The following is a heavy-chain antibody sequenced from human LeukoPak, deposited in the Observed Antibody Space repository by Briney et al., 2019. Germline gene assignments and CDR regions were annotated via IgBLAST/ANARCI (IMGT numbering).Heavy chain of an antibody. D-gene: IGHD3-22*01. CDR1: GYTFTSYG. CDR3: ARDLRGDYYDSSGYYKLDY. J-gene: IGHJ4*02. CDR2: ISAYNGNT. V-gene: IGHV1-18*01. Sequence: ASVKVSCKASGYTFTSYGISWVRQAPGQGLEWMGWISAYNGNTNYAQKLQGRVTMTTDTSTSTAYMELRSLRSDDTAVYYCARDLRGDYYDSSGYYKLDYWGQGTLVTVSS.